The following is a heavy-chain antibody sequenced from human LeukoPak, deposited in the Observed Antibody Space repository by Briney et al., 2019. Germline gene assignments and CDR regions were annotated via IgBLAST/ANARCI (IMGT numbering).Heavy chain of an antibody. CDR1: GFTVTTYA. CDR2: IRGSGDTT. D-gene: IGHD4-17*01. CDR3: ARDDYGDYGPIFDY. J-gene: IGHJ4*02. V-gene: IGHV3-23*01. Sequence: GGSLRLSCAASGFTVTTYAMSWVRQAPGKGLEWVSGIRGSGDTTDYADSVKGRFFISRDNSNNTLYLQMNSLRAEDTAIYYCARDDYGDYGPIFDYWGQGTLVTVSS.